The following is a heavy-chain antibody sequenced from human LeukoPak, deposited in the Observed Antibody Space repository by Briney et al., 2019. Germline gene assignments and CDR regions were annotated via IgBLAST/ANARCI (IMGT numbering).Heavy chain of an antibody. V-gene: IGHV4-61*01. Sequence: SETLSLTCTVSGVSVSSGSYYWSWIRQPPGKGLEWIGYIYYSGSTNYNPSLKSRVTISVDTSKNQFSLKLSSVTAADTAVYYCARGDYSMDVWGQGTTVTVSS. CDR3: ARGDYSMDV. J-gene: IGHJ6*02. CDR1: GVSVSSGSYY. CDR2: IYYSGST.